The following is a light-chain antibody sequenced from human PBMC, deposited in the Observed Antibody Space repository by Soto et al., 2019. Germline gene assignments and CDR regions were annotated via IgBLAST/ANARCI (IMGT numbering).Light chain of an antibody. CDR3: QHRGRWPRT. CDR1: QSVSSY. J-gene: IGKJ2*01. Sequence: EIVLTQSPATLSLSPGERATLSCRASQSVSSYLAWYQQKPGQAPRLLIYGASNRATGLPARFSGSGSGTDFTLTISSLEPEDFAVYYCQHRGRWPRTFGQGTKLESK. CDR2: GAS. V-gene: IGKV3-11*01.